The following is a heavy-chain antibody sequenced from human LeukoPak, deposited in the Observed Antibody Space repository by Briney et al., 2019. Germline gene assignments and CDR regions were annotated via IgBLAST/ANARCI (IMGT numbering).Heavy chain of an antibody. CDR2: ISSSSSYI. CDR3: ARDWGYYDSSGRFIGFRAFDI. J-gene: IGHJ3*02. CDR1: GFTFSSYS. Sequence: PGGSLRLSCAASGFTFSSYSMNWVRQAPGKGLEWVSSISSSSSYIYYADSVKGRFTISRDNAKNSLYLQMNSLRAEDTAVYYCARDWGYYDSSGRFIGFRAFDIWGQGTMVTVSS. V-gene: IGHV3-21*01. D-gene: IGHD3-22*01.